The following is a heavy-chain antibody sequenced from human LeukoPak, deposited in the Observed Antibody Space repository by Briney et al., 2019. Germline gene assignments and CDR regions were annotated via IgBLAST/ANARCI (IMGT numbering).Heavy chain of an antibody. Sequence: ASVKVSCKASGYTFTYCSLHWLQQAPGQGLERMRWITLYNGNTNYAKKFQGRVTITRDMSLRTAYIELSSLRSEDSAVYYWARSRGYYYDSSGYYYVGYWGQGTLVTVSS. V-gene: IGHV1-68*01. D-gene: IGHD3-22*01. CDR1: GYTFTYCS. J-gene: IGHJ4*02. CDR2: ITLYNGNT. CDR3: ARSRGYYYDSSGYYYVGY.